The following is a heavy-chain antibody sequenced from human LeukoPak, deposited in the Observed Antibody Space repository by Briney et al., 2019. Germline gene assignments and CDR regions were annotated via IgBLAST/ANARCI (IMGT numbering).Heavy chain of an antibody. V-gene: IGHV4-34*01. D-gene: IGHD4-11*01. Sequence: PSETLSLTCAVYGGSFSGYYWSWIRQPLGKGLEWIGEINHSGSTNYNPSLKSRVTISVDTSKNQFSLKLSSVTAADTAVYYCARCFDYSSIFGLDYYYGMDVWGQGTTVTVSS. J-gene: IGHJ6*02. CDR2: INHSGST. CDR3: ARCFDYSSIFGLDYYYGMDV. CDR1: GGSFSGYY.